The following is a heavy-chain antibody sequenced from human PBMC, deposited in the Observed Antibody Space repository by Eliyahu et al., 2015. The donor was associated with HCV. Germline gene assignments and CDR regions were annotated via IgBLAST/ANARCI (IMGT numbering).Heavy chain of an antibody. CDR3: ARFDGTLTTVTTAPLDY. CDR2: ISSSGSTI. Sequence: QVQLVESGGGLVKPGGSLRLSCAASGFTFXDYYMSWIRQAPGKGLGWVSYISSSGSTIYYADSVKGRFTISRDNAKNSLYLQMNSLRAEDTAVYYCARFDGTLTTVTTAPLDYWGQGTLVTVTS. J-gene: IGHJ4*02. V-gene: IGHV3-11*01. D-gene: IGHD4-17*01. CDR1: GFTFXDYY.